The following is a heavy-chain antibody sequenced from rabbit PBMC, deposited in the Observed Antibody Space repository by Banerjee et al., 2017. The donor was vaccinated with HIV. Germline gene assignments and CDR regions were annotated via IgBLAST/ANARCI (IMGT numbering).Heavy chain of an antibody. Sequence: QEQLEESGGGLVQPEGSLTLTCTASGFSFSSKYWICWVRQAPGKGLEWIACIGSGSGSTYYASWAKGRFTISKTSSTTVDLKMTSLTAADTATYFCARSDTAYGYAATRLDLWGPGTLVTVS. CDR1: GFSFSSKYW. V-gene: IGHV1S45*01. J-gene: IGHJ3*01. D-gene: IGHD6-1*01. CDR2: IGSGSGST. CDR3: ARSDTAYGYAATRLDL.